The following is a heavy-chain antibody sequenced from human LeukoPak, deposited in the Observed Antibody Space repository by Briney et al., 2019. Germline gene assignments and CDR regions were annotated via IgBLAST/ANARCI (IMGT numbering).Heavy chain of an antibody. J-gene: IGHJ3*02. CDR3: ARESTSCYFGCAFDI. D-gene: IGHD2-2*01. V-gene: IGHV3-30-3*01. CDR1: GFTFSSYA. CDR2: ISYDGSNK. Sequence: GRSLRLSCAASGFTFSSYAMHWVRQAPGKGLEWVAVISYDGSNKYYADSVKGRFTISRDNAKNSLYLQMNSLRAEDTAVYYCARESTSCYFGCAFDIWGQGTMVTVSS.